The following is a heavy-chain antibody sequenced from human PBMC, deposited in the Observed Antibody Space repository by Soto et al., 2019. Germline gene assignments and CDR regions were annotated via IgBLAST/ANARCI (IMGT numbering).Heavy chain of an antibody. CDR3: ARDQGNYYDSSGYLQ. CDR2: IYYNGIT. V-gene: IGHV4-59*13. Sequence: SETLSLTCSVSGDSFTNFYWSWIRQPPGKGLEWIGYIYYNGITNYNASLKSRVTISVDTSKNQFSLKLSSVTAADTAVYYCARDQGNYYDSSGYLQWGQGTLVTVSS. CDR1: GDSFTNFY. J-gene: IGHJ4*02. D-gene: IGHD3-22*01.